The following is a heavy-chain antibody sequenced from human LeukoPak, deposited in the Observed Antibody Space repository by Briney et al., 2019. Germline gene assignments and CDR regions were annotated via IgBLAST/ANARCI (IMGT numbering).Heavy chain of an antibody. D-gene: IGHD6-19*01. CDR2: ISAYNGNT. CDR1: GYTFTSYG. CDR3: ARDHGIAVAGNYFDY. J-gene: IGHJ4*02. V-gene: IGHV1-18*01. Sequence: ASVKVSCKASGYTFTSYGISWVRQAPGQGLEWMGCISAYNGNTNYAQKLQGRVTMTTDTSTSTAYMELRSLRSDDTAVYYCARDHGIAVAGNYFDYWGQGTLVTVSS.